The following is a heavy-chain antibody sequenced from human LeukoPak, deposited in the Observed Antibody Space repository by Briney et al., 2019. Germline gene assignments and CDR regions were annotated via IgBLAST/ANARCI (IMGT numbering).Heavy chain of an antibody. Sequence: PGGSLRLSCAASGFTFSSYWMHWVRQAPGKGLVWVSRINSDGSSETYADSVKGRFTISRDNAENTLYVQMNSLRAEDTAVYYCAREDPYSEGMDVWGQGTSVTVSS. D-gene: IGHD3-9*01. J-gene: IGHJ6*02. V-gene: IGHV3-74*03. CDR2: INSDGSSE. CDR1: GFTFSSYW. CDR3: AREDPYSEGMDV.